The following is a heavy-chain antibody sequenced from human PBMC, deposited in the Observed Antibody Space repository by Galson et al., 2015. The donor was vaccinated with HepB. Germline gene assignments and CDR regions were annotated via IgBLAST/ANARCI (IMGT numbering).Heavy chain of an antibody. CDR1: GFSFSSYA. CDR3: ARERHYYHSSGYDHFDS. CDR2: VWHDGNNK. Sequence: SLRLSCAASGFSFSSYAMHWVRQAPGKGLEWVAAVWHDGNNKYYLDSEKGRFTISRDNSQDTLFLQMNSLRVEDTAVYYCARERHYYHSSGYDHFDSWGQGTLVTVSS. V-gene: IGHV3-33*01. D-gene: IGHD3-22*01. J-gene: IGHJ4*02.